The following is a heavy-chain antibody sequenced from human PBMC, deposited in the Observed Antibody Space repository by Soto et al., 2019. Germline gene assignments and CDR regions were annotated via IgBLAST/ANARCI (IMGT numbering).Heavy chain of an antibody. D-gene: IGHD5-12*01. J-gene: IGHJ5*02. CDR3: ARQHGYSGLSRFDP. CDR1: GGSISSGDYY. CDR2: IYYSGST. V-gene: IGHV4-30-4*01. Sequence: QVQLQESGPGLVKPSQTLSLTCTVSGGSISSGDYYWSWIRQPPGKGLEWIGYIYYSGSTYYNPSLXXXVXXSVDTSKTQFSLKLSSVTAADTAVYYCARQHGYSGLSRFDPWGQGTLVTVSS.